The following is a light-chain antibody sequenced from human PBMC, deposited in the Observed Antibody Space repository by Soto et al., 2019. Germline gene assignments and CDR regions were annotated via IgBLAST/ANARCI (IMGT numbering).Light chain of an antibody. CDR2: DAS. J-gene: IGKJ5*01. V-gene: IGKV1-5*01. Sequence: DIQMTQSPSTLSASVGDRCTITCRSSQTIDSFLAWYQQKPGKAPKLLIYDASSLESGVPSRFSGSGSGTDFTLTISSLQSEDFALYYCQQYNDWPPITFGQGTRLEI. CDR3: QQYNDWPPIT. CDR1: QTIDSF.